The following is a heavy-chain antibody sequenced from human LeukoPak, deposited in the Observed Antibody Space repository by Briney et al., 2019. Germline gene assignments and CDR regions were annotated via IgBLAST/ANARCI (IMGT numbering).Heavy chain of an antibody. Sequence: PRGSLRLSSAASGFTFSSYAMSSVPPAPGKGLEWVSAISGSGGSTYYTDSVKGRFTISTDNSKNTLYLQMNSLRAEDTAVYYCAKDRIAVAGLDYYYGRDGWGQGTTVSVSS. CDR1: GFTFSSYA. V-gene: IGHV3-23*01. CDR2: ISGSGGST. J-gene: IGHJ6*02. CDR3: AKDRIAVAGLDYYYGRDG. D-gene: IGHD6-19*01.